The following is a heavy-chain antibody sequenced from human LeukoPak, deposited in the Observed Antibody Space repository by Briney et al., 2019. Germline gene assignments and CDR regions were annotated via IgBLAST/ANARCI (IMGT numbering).Heavy chain of an antibody. J-gene: IGHJ1*01. CDR1: GGSFSGYY. CDR3: ARVDRYYYGSGSYFLEYFQH. Sequence: PSETLSLTCAVYGGSFSGYYWSWIRQPPGKGLEWIGEINHSGSTNYNPSLKSRVTISVDTSKNQFSLKLSSVTAADTAVYYCARVDRYYYGSGSYFLEYFQHWGQGTLVTVSS. D-gene: IGHD3-10*01. V-gene: IGHV4-34*01. CDR2: INHSGST.